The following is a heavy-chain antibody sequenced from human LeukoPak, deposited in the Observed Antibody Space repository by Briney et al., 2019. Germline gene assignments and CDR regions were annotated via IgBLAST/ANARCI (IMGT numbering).Heavy chain of an antibody. CDR2: MNPNSGNT. J-gene: IGHJ5*02. CDR1: GYTFTSYD. V-gene: IGHV1-8*03. Sequence: ASVKVSCKASGYTFTSYDINWVRQATGQGLEWMGWMNPNSGNTGYAQKFQGRVTITRNTSISTAYVELSSLRSEDTAVYYCARGYSSSWARNNWFDPWGQGTLVTVSS. D-gene: IGHD6-13*01. CDR3: ARGYSSSWARNNWFDP.